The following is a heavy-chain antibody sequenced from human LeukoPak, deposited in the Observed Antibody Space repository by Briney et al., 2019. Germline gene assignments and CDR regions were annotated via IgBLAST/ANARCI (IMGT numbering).Heavy chain of an antibody. CDR3: ARDLPPIRFLESGYMDV. CDR1: GFTCSDYY. J-gene: IGHJ6*03. CDR2: ISSSGSTI. D-gene: IGHD3-3*01. Sequence: KPGGSLTLSCAASGFTCSDYYMSWLRQAPGQGLEWVSYISSSGSTIYYADSVKGRFTISRDNAKNSLYLQMNSLRAEDTAVYYCARDLPPIRFLESGYMDVWGKGTTVTVSS. V-gene: IGHV3-11*01.